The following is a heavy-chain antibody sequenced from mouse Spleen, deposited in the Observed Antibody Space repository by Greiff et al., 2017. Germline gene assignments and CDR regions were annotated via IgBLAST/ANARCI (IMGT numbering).Heavy chain of an antibody. D-gene: IGHD2-3*01. CDR1: GYSITSGYY. CDR2: ISYDGSN. CDR3: AREGYDGYLDY. V-gene: IGHV3-6*01. Sequence: QSGPGLVKPSQSLSLTCSVTGYSITSGYYWNWIRQFPGNKLEWMGYISYDGSNNYNPSLKNRISITRDTSKNQFFLKLNSVTTEDTATYYCAREGYDGYLDYWGQGTTLTVSS. J-gene: IGHJ2*01.